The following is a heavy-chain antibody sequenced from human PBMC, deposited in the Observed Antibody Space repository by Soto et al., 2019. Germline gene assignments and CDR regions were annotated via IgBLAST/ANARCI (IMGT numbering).Heavy chain of an antibody. D-gene: IGHD3-3*01. Sequence: GGSLRLSCAASGFTFSTYAMTWVRQAPGKGLEWVSIISSSGDATYYEDSVKRRFTISRDNSRNTLNLQMNSLRAEDTAVYYCAKNGDFWSWGMDVWGQGTTVTVSS. CDR1: GFTFSTYA. V-gene: IGHV3-23*01. J-gene: IGHJ6*02. CDR2: ISSSGDAT. CDR3: AKNGDFWSWGMDV.